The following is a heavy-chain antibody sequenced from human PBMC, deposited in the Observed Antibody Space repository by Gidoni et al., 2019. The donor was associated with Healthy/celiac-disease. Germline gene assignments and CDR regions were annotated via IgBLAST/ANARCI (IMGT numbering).Heavy chain of an antibody. CDR1: GFTFSSYG. D-gene: IGHD5-12*01. CDR2: IWYDGRNK. CDR3: ARDGNIVATIYSSTNNAFDI. V-gene: IGHV3-33*01. Sequence: QVHLVESGGGVVQPGRYLRLSCAASGFTFSSYGMHWVRQAPGKGLEWVAVIWYDGRNKDYADSVKGRFTISRDNSKNTLYLQMNSLRAEDTAVYYCARDGNIVATIYSSTNNAFDIWGQGTMVTVSA. J-gene: IGHJ3*02.